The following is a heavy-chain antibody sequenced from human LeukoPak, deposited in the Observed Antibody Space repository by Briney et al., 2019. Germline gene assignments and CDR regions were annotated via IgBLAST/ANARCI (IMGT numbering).Heavy chain of an antibody. V-gene: IGHV3-66*01. CDR1: RFTFDDYG. J-gene: IGHJ4*02. CDR2: IYSGGST. Sequence: GGSLRLSCAASRFTFDDYGMHWVRQVPGKGLEWVSVIYSGGSTYYADSVKGRFTISRDNSKNTLYLQMTSLRAEDTAVYYCARDLPYSSSWYIDYWGQGTLVTVSS. D-gene: IGHD6-13*01. CDR3: ARDLPYSSSWYIDY.